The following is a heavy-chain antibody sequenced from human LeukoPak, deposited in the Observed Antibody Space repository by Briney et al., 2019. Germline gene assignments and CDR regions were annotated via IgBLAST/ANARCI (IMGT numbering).Heavy chain of an antibody. Sequence: ASVKVSCKASGYTFTGYYMHWVRQAPGQGLEWMGWINPNSGGTNYAQKFQGRVTMTRDTSISTAYMELSRLRSDDTAVYYCARDFTGRMIVCYFDYWGQGTLVTVSS. J-gene: IGHJ4*02. CDR3: ARDFTGRMIVCYFDY. V-gene: IGHV1-2*02. CDR1: GYTFTGYY. CDR2: INPNSGGT. D-gene: IGHD3-22*01.